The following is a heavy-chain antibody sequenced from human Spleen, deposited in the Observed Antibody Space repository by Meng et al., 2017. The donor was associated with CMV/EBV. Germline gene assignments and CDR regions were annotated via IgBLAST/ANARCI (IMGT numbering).Heavy chain of an antibody. V-gene: IGHV4-59*08. Sequence: LRLSCTVSGGSISSYYWSWIRQPPGKGLEWIGSIYYSGSTYYNPSLKSRVTISVDTSKNQFSLKLSSVTAADTAVYYCARHTDYDFWSGYPHWFDPWGQGTLVTVSS. CDR3: ARHTDYDFWSGYPHWFDP. J-gene: IGHJ5*02. D-gene: IGHD3-3*01. CDR1: GGSISSYY. CDR2: IYYSGST.